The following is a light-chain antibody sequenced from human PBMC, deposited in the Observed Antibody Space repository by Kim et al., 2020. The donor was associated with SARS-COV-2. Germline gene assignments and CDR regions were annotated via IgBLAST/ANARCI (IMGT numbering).Light chain of an antibody. CDR2: DVT. J-gene: IGLJ1*01. CDR1: SSDVGGYNY. V-gene: IGLV2-14*03. Sequence: GQSFTISCAGTSSDVGGYNYVSWYQQHPGKAPKLMIYDVTQRPSGVSNRFSASKSGNTAYLTISGLQAEDEADYYCSSYASSSTYVFGTGTKVTVL. CDR3: SSYASSSTYV.